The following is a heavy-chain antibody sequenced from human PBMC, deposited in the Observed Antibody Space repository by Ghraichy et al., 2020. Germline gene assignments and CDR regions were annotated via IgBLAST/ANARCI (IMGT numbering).Heavy chain of an antibody. J-gene: IGHJ3*02. Sequence: GGSLRLSCAASGFTFSSYAMSWVRQAPGKGLEWVSAISGSGGSTYYADSVKGRFTISRDNSKNTLYLQMNSLRAEDTAVYYCAKDRRRDIVVVVAATSAFDIWGQGTMVTVSS. CDR2: ISGSGGST. V-gene: IGHV3-23*01. CDR1: GFTFSSYA. D-gene: IGHD2-15*01. CDR3: AKDRRRDIVVVVAATSAFDI.